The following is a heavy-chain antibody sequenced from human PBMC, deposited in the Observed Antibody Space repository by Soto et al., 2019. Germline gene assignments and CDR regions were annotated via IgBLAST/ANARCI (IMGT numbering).Heavy chain of an antibody. J-gene: IGHJ4*02. Sequence: QVQLVESGGGVVQPGGSLRLSCAASGFTFSGYGMHWVRQSPGEGLEWVAILANDGSYQYYAGSVKGRFTISRDNSKNTLYLQMPSLRPEDTAVYYCARSIGGSSYYPPDYWGQGTLVTVSS. CDR1: GFTFSGYG. CDR3: ARSIGGSSYYPPDY. CDR2: LANDGSYQ. V-gene: IGHV3-30*03. D-gene: IGHD2-15*01.